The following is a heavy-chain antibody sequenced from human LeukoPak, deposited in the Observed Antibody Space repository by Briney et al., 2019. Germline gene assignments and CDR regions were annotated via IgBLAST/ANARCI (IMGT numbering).Heavy chain of an antibody. Sequence: ASVTVSCKASGYTFTGYYMHWVRQAPGQGLEWMGWINPNSGGTNYAQKFQGWVTMTRDTSISTAYMELSRLRSDDTAVYYCAREAGKIQFDYWGQGTLVTVSS. CDR2: INPNSGGT. D-gene: IGHD6-13*01. V-gene: IGHV1-2*04. CDR3: AREAGKIQFDY. CDR1: GYTFTGYY. J-gene: IGHJ4*02.